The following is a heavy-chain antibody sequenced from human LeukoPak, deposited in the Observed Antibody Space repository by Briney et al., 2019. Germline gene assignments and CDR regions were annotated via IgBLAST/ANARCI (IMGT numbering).Heavy chain of an antibody. J-gene: IGHJ4*02. CDR1: GYTLTDLS. CDR2: FDPEDGET. Sequence: ASVKVSCEVSGYTLTDLSMHWVRQAPGKGLEWMGGFDPEDGETIYAQNFQGRVTMTEDTSTDTAYMEVRSLRSEDTAVYYCARLNDFWSGYDYWGQGTLVTVSS. D-gene: IGHD3-3*01. CDR3: ARLNDFWSGYDY. V-gene: IGHV1-24*01.